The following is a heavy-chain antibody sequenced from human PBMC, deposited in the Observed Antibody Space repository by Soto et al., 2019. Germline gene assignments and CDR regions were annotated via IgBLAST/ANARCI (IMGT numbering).Heavy chain of an antibody. Sequence: EVQVVESGGGLIQPGGSLRLSCAVSGFTVTINYMSWVRQAPGKGLEWVSVIYSGGTIYYADSVKGRFTISRDISKNTLYFQINSLRGEVTAVYYCHGYGYWGQGTLVTVSS. CDR2: IYSGGTI. V-gene: IGHV3-53*01. D-gene: IGHD5-12*01. CDR1: GFTVTINY. CDR3: HGYGY. J-gene: IGHJ4*02.